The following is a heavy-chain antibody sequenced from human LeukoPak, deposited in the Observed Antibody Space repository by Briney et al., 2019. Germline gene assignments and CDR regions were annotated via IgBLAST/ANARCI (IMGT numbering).Heavy chain of an antibody. CDR3: ARDHSGYDSPDY. D-gene: IGHD5-12*01. CDR1: GFTFSSYA. Sequence: PGGSLRLSCAASGFTFSSYAMHWVRRAPGKGLEWVAVISYDGSNKYYADSVKGRFTISRDNSKHTLYLQMNSLRAEDTAVYYCARDHSGYDSPDYWGQGTLVTVSS. V-gene: IGHV3-30-3*01. J-gene: IGHJ4*02. CDR2: ISYDGSNK.